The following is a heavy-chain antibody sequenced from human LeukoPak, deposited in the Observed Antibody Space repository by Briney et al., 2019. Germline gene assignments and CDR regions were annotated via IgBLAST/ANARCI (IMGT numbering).Heavy chain of an antibody. V-gene: IGHV4-39*01. CDR3: ARSWGFGEFEY. CDR2: IYYSGST. Sequence: KPSETLSVTCTVSGGSVSSSNYYWGWIRQPPGQGLEWIGNIYYSGSTYYNPSLKSRVSIFVDTSKNQFSLKLSSVTAADTAVYYCARSWGFGEFEYWGQGTLVTVSS. D-gene: IGHD3-10*01. CDR1: GGSVSSSNYY. J-gene: IGHJ4*02.